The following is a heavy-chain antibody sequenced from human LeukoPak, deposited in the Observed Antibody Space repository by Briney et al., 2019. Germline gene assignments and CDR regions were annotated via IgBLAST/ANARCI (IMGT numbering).Heavy chain of an antibody. CDR3: ARGLYYYDSSAPWVFDY. CDR1: GGSISSYY. Sequence: SETLSLTCTVSGGSISSYYWSWIRQPPGKGLEWIGYIYYGGSTNYNPSLKSRVTISVDTSKNQFSLKLSSVTAADTAVYYCARGLYYYDSSAPWVFDYWGQGTLVTVSS. J-gene: IGHJ4*02. V-gene: IGHV4-59*01. CDR2: IYYGGST. D-gene: IGHD3-22*01.